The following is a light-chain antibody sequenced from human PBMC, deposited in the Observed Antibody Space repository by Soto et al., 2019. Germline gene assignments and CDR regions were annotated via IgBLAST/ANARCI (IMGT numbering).Light chain of an antibody. CDR1: SSNIGSNT. CDR2: SNN. J-gene: IGLJ3*02. Sequence: QSVLTQPPSASGTPGQRVTISCSGSSSNIGSNTVNWYQQLPGAAPKLLIHSNNQRPSGVPDRFSGSKSGTSASLAISGLQSEDEADYYCAAWDDSLSIWVFGGGTKLTVL. CDR3: AAWDDSLSIWV. V-gene: IGLV1-44*01.